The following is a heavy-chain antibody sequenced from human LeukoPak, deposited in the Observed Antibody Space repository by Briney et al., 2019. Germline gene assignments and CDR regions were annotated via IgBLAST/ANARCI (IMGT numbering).Heavy chain of an antibody. CDR2: IYYSGST. Sequence: TASETLSLTCTVSGGSISSYYWSWIRQPPGKGLEWIGYIYYSGSTEYNPSLKSRVTISVDTSKNQFSLKMSSVTAADTAVYYCARVRDGHINNWFDPWGQGTLVTVSS. V-gene: IGHV4-59*01. CDR3: ARVRDGHINNWFDP. CDR1: GGSISSYY. J-gene: IGHJ5*02. D-gene: IGHD5-24*01.